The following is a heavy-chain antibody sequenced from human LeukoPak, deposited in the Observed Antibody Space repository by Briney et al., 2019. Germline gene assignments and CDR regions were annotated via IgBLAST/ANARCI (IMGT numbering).Heavy chain of an antibody. CDR3: AQAPDISSSFDP. V-gene: IGHV1-69*02. CDR1: GGTFSTYS. Sequence: SVKVSCKASGGTFSTYSISWVRQAPGQGLEWMGRIITILGITNYAQKFQVRVTTTADKSTSTAYMELSSLTSEDTAIYYCAQAPDISSSFDPWGQGTLVTVSS. J-gene: IGHJ5*02. CDR2: IITILGIT. D-gene: IGHD3-9*01.